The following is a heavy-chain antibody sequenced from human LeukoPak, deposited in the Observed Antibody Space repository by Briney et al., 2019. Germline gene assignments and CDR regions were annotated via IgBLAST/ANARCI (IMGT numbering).Heavy chain of an antibody. D-gene: IGHD6-19*01. Sequence: SGTLSLTCAVYGGSFSGYYWSWIRQPPGKGLEWIGEINHSGSTNYNPSLKSRVTISVDTSKNQFSLKLSSVTAADTAVYYCARTAVARATDFDYWGQGTLVTVSS. J-gene: IGHJ4*02. CDR1: GGSFSGYY. V-gene: IGHV4-34*01. CDR2: INHSGST. CDR3: ARTAVARATDFDY.